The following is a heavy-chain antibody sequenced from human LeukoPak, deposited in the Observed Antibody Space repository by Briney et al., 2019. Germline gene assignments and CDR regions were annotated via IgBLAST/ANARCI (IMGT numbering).Heavy chain of an antibody. Sequence: PSETLSLTCTVSGGSISSYYWSWIRQPPGKGLEWIGYIYYSGSTNYNPSLKSRVTISVDTSKNQFSLKLSSVTAADTAVYYCARGDFYYDSSGYYPPRNFDYWGQGTLVTVSS. V-gene: IGHV4-59*08. J-gene: IGHJ4*02. CDR1: GGSISSYY. CDR2: IYYSGST. CDR3: ARGDFYYDSSGYYPPRNFDY. D-gene: IGHD3-22*01.